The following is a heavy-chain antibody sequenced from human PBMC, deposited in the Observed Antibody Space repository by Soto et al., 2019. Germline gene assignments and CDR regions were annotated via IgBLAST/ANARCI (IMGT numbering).Heavy chain of an antibody. CDR3: ARHGAIYSNSWYDFDY. CDR2: MFNGGSA. V-gene: IGHV4-59*08. D-gene: IGHD5-18*01. Sequence: ETLSLTCTVSGGSISSYYWSWIRQPPGKGLEWVGYMFNGGSANYNPSLKSRVAISVDMSQNQFSLKLTSVTAADTAVYYCARHGAIYSNSWYDFDYWGQGTLVTVSS. CDR1: GGSISSYY. J-gene: IGHJ4*02.